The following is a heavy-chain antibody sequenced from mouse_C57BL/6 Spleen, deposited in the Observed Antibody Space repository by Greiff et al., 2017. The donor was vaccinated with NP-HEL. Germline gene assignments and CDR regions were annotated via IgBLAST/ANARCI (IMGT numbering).Heavy chain of an antibody. D-gene: IGHD1-1*01. Sequence: QVQLQQSGAELVKPGASVKISCKASGYAFSSYWMNWVKQRPGKGLEWIGQIYPGDGDTNYNGKFKGKATLTADKSSSTAYMQLSSLTSEDSAVYFCAAPTSYGSSPFDYWGQGTTLTVSS. V-gene: IGHV1-80*01. CDR3: AAPTSYGSSPFDY. CDR1: GYAFSSYW. CDR2: IYPGDGDT. J-gene: IGHJ2*01.